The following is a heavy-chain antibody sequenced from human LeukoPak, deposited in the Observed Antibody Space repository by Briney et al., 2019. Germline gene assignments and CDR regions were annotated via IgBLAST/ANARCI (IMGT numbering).Heavy chain of an antibody. V-gene: IGHV3-33*08. Sequence: QPGGSLRLSCEVSGFSVDGNYMTWVRQAPGKGLEWVSLIWYDGSNKYYADSVMGRFTISRDNSKNTLYLQMNSLRAEDTAVYYCARDGSALRAYRFGQQDYWGQGTLVTVSS. J-gene: IGHJ4*02. D-gene: IGHD3-16*01. CDR2: IWYDGSNK. CDR3: ARDGSALRAYRFGQQDY. CDR1: GFSVDGNY.